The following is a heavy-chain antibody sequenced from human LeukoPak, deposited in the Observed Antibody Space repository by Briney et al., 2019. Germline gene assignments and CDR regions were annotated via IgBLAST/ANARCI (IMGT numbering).Heavy chain of an antibody. V-gene: IGHV1-18*01. CDR2: IIPIFGTA. J-gene: IGHJ4*02. D-gene: IGHD6-13*01. CDR1: GYTFTDYY. CDR3: ARDWGIAAAGQTGYFDY. Sequence: ASVKVSCKASGYTFTDYYMNWVRRAPGQGLEWMGGIIPIFGTANYAQKLQGRVTMTTDTSTSTAYMELRSLRSDDTAVYYCARDWGIAAAGQTGYFDYWGQGTLVTVSS.